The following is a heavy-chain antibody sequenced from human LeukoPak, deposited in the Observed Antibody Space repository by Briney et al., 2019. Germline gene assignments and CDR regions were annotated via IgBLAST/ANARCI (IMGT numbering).Heavy chain of an antibody. J-gene: IGHJ2*01. CDR1: GGSISSSSYY. CDR3: ARLEGAVADILHWYFDL. CDR2: IYYSGST. Sequence: PSETLSLTCTVSGGSISSSSYYWGWIRQPPGKGLEWIGSIYYSGSTYYNPSLKSRVTISVDTSKNQFSLKLSSVTAADTAVYYCARLEGAVADILHWYFDLWGRGILVTVSS. D-gene: IGHD6-19*01. V-gene: IGHV4-39*01.